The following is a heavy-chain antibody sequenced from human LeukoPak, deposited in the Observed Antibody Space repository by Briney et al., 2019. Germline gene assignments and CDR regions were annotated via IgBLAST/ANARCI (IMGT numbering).Heavy chain of an antibody. J-gene: IGHJ4*02. V-gene: IGHV4-4*07. CDR2: IYTTGST. CDR1: GGSIRSYY. D-gene: IGHD3-10*02. CDR3: ARGRDGFMSDFDS. Sequence: SETLSLTCTVSGGSIRSYYWNRIRQPAGKGLEWIGRIYTTGSTYYNPSLKSRVTMSVDTSKNQFSLKLRSLTAADTAVYYCARGRDGFMSDFDSWGQGTLVTVSS.